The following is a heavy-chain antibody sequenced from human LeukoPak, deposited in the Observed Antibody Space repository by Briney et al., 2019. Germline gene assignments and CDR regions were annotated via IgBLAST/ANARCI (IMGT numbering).Heavy chain of an antibody. CDR1: GDSISNYY. J-gene: IGHJ4*02. V-gene: IGHV4-59*12. D-gene: IGHD5-12*01. CDR3: ARGGGWLPDH. Sequence: SETLSLTCTVSGDSISNYYWSWIRQPPGKGLEWIGIIYDSGRTNYNPSLNSRVTISADMSKRQFSLKLNSVTAADTAVYYCARGGGWLPDHWGQGTLVTVSS. CDR2: IYDSGRT.